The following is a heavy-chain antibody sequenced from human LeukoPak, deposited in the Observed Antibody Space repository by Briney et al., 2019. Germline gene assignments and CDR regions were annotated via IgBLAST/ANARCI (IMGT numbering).Heavy chain of an antibody. J-gene: IGHJ6*03. V-gene: IGHV1-18*01. CDR2: ISAYNGNT. D-gene: IGHD3-22*01. CDR1: GGTFSSYA. Sequence: GSSVKVSCKASGGTFSSYAISWVRQAPGQGLEWMGWISAYNGNTNYAQKLQGRVTMTTDTSTSTAYMELRSLRSDDTAVYYCARAVLYYYDSSGYYRSVVGYYYYYMDVWGKGTTVTVSS. CDR3: ARAVLYYYDSSGYYRSVVGYYYYYMDV.